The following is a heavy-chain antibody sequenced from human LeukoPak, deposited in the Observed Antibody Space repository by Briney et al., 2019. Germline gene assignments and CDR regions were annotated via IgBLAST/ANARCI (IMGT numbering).Heavy chain of an antibody. D-gene: IGHD3-3*01. CDR2: ISAYNGNT. J-gene: IGHJ4*02. V-gene: IGHV1-18*01. Sequence: GASVKVSCKASGYTFTSYGISWVRQAPGQGLEWMGWISAYNGNTNYAQKLQGRVTMTTDTSTSTAYMELRSLRSDDTAVYYCATTRRSYDFWSGYPGFDYWGQGTLVTVSS. CDR1: GYTFTSYG. CDR3: ATTRRSYDFWSGYPGFDY.